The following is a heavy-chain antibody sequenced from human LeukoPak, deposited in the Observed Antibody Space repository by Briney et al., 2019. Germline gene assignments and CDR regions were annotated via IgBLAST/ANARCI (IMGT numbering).Heavy chain of an antibody. J-gene: IGHJ4*02. CDR3: ARRIGSSWYDY. D-gene: IGHD6-13*01. Sequence: GESLNISCKCSGYSFTSYWIGGVRQMPGKGLEWMGIIYPGDSDTRSSPSFQGQVTISADKSISAASLQWSSLKASDTAMYYCARRIGSSWYDYWGQGTLVTVSS. CDR1: GYSFTSYW. CDR2: IYPGDSDT. V-gene: IGHV5-51*01.